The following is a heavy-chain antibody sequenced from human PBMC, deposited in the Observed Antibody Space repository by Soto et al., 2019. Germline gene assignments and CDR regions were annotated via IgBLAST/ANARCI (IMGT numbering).Heavy chain of an antibody. V-gene: IGHV3-30*18. CDR2: TSYDGSKK. CDR3: AKELGLWGGYLDAFDI. D-gene: IGHD3-3*01. CDR1: GFTFSSYG. Sequence: QVQLVESGGGVVQPGRSRRLSCAASGFTFSSYGMHWVRQAPGKGLEWVAVTSYDGSKKYYGDSVKGRFTISRDNSMNTVYLQMASLSAEDTAVYYCAKELGLWGGYLDAFDIWGQGPMVTVSS. J-gene: IGHJ3*02.